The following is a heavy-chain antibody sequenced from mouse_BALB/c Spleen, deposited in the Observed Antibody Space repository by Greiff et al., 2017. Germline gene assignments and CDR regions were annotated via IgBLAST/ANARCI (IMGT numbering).Heavy chain of an antibody. CDR1: GFTFSSYG. J-gene: IGHJ2*01. V-gene: IGHV5-6*01. CDR2: ISSGGSYT. Sequence: EVNVVESGGDLVKPGGSLKLSCAASGFTFSSYGMSWVRQTPDKRLEWVATISSGGSYTYYPDSVKGRFTISRDNAKNTLYLQMSSLKSEDTAMYYCARQSGSSYFDYWGQGTTLTVSS. D-gene: IGHD1-1*01. CDR3: ARQSGSSYFDY.